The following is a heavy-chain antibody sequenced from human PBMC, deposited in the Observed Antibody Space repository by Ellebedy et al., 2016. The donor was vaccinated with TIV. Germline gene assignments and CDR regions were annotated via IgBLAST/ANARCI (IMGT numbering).Heavy chain of an antibody. V-gene: IGHV3-7*01. CDR3: ASDGSYGDYRSPAHALTF. D-gene: IGHD4-17*01. CDR2: INQDGSDK. Sequence: GGSLRLSCGASGFSFRSYWMTWVRQAPGKGLEWVANINQDGSDKYYEDSVKGRFTIARDNAKNSLFLQMSSLRVDDTAVYYCASDGSYGDYRSPAHALTFWGQGTLVTVSS. CDR1: GFSFRSYW. J-gene: IGHJ3*01.